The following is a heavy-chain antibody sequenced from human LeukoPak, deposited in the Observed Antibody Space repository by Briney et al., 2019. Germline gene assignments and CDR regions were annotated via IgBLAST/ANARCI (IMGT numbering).Heavy chain of an antibody. D-gene: IGHD5-12*01. Sequence: SETLSLTCAVYGGSFSGYYWSWIRQPPGRGLEWIGEINHSGSTNYNPSLKSRVTISVDTSKNQFSLKLSSVTAADTAVYYCARGLWSGYDIDYWGQGTLVTVSS. CDR1: GGSFSGYY. J-gene: IGHJ4*02. CDR3: ARGLWSGYDIDY. CDR2: INHSGST. V-gene: IGHV4-34*01.